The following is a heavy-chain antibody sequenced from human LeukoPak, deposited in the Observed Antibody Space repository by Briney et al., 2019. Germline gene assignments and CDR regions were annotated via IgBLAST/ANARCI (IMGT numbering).Heavy chain of an antibody. CDR3: ARDFLGGNPEDYFDY. D-gene: IGHD4-23*01. Sequence: GGSLRLSCAASGFTFSSYSMNWVRQAPGEGLEWVSSISSSSSYIYYADSVEGRFTISRDNAKNSLYLQMNRLRAEDTAVYYCARDFLGGNPEDYFDYWGQGTLVTVSS. CDR2: ISSSSSYI. CDR1: GFTFSSYS. J-gene: IGHJ4*02. V-gene: IGHV3-21*01.